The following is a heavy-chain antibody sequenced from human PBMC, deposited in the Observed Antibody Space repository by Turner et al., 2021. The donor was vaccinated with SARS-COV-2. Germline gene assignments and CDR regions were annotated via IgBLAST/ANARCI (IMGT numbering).Heavy chain of an antibody. CDR2: INPTGFIT. D-gene: IGHD2-15*01. CDR1: GYPFTSYY. J-gene: IGHJ4*02. V-gene: IGHV1-46*01. Sequence: QVQPVQSGAEVKKPGASVKVSCKASGYPFTSYYMHWVRQAPGQGLELMGIINPTGFITSYAQKFQVRVTMTRDTSTSTVYMELSSLRSEYTCVYYCARSGGGFDYWGQGTLVTVSS. CDR3: ARSGGGFDY.